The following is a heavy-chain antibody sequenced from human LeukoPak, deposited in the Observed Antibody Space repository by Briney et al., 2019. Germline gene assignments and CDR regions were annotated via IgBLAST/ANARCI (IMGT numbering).Heavy chain of an antibody. Sequence: GGSLRLSCAASGFTFSSYWMHWVRQVPGKGLVWVARINTYGTSTTYGDSVEGRFTISRDNAKNTLDLEMNSLRDDDTAVYYCAGGSTTVTTKDWFDPWGQGTQVTVSS. CDR2: INTYGTST. CDR3: AGGSTTVTTKDWFDP. CDR1: GFTFSSYW. J-gene: IGHJ5*02. V-gene: IGHV3-74*03. D-gene: IGHD4-17*01.